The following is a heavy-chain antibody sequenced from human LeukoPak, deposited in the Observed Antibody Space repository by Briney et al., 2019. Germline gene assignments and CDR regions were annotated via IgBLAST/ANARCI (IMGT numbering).Heavy chain of an antibody. D-gene: IGHD3-10*01. CDR2: INTGGFTI. CDR3: ARGASGIGGIRFDP. J-gene: IGHJ5*02. V-gene: IGHV3-48*03. CDR1: GFTLSSYE. Sequence: PGGSLRLSCAASGFTLSSYEMNWVRQAPGKGLEWVSYINTGGFTIYYADSVKGRFTISRDNAKSSLYLQMNSLRAEDTAVYYCARGASGIGGIRFDPWGQGTLVTVSS.